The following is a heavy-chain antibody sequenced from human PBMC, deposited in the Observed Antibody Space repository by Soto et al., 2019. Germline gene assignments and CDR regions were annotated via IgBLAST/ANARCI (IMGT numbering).Heavy chain of an antibody. J-gene: IGHJ1*01. CDR2: IYPGDSDT. V-gene: IGHV5-51*01. CDR1: GYSFTSYW. Sequence: GESLKISCKGSGYSFTSYWIGWVRQMPGKGLEWMGIIYPGDSDTRYSPSFQGQVTISAAKSISTAYLQWSSLKASDTAMYYCARQIGIYDFWSGYYKGAHFQHWGQGTLVTVSS. CDR3: ARQIGIYDFWSGYYKGAHFQH. D-gene: IGHD3-3*01.